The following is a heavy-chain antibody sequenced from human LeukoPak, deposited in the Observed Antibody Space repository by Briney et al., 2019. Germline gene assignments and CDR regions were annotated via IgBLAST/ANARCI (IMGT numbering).Heavy chain of an antibody. CDR2: IWYDGSNK. Sequence: GGSLRLSCAASGFTFSSYGMHWVRQAPGKGLEWVAVIWYDGSNKYYADSVKGRFTISRDNSKSTLYLQMNSLRAEDTAVYYCARSVTMIVVAPGYWGQGTLVTVSS. V-gene: IGHV3-33*01. J-gene: IGHJ4*02. D-gene: IGHD3-22*01. CDR1: GFTFSSYG. CDR3: ARSVTMIVVAPGY.